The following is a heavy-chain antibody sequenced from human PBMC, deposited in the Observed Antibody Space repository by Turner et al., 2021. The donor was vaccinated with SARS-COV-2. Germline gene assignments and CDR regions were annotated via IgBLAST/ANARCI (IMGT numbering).Heavy chain of an antibody. Sequence: QLQLQESGPGLVKPSETLSLTCTVSGGSISSSSYYWGWIRQPPGKGLEWIESIYYSGSTYYNPSLKSRVTISVDTSKNQFSLKMSSVTAADTAVYYCARRSWKLTEWYFDLWGRGTLVTVSS. V-gene: IGHV4-39*01. CDR1: GGSISSSSYY. J-gene: IGHJ2*01. CDR2: IYYSGST. D-gene: IGHD1-1*01. CDR3: ARRSWKLTEWYFDL.